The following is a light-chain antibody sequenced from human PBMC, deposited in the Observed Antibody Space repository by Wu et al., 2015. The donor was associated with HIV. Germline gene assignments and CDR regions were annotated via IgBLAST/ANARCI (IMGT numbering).Light chain of an antibody. J-gene: IGKJ5*01. CDR1: QSVSSY. V-gene: IGKV3-11*01. Sequence: EIVLTQFPVTLSLSPGERATLSCRASQSVSSYLAWYQQKPGQPPRLLIYDASSRATGIPARFSGSGSGTDFTLTISSLEPEDFAVYYCQQRSNWPPITFGQGTRLEIK. CDR3: QQRSNWPPIT. CDR2: DAS.